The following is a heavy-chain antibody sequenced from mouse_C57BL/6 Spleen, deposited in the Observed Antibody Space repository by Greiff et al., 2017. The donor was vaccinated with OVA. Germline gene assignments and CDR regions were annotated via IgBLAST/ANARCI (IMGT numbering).Heavy chain of an antibody. J-gene: IGHJ3*01. CDR3: ARGIYYEAWFAY. CDR2: IWSGGST. Sequence: VKLQESGPGLVQPSQSLSITCTVSGFSLTSYGVHWVRQSPGKGLEWLGVIWSGGSTDYNAAFISRLSISKDNSKSQVFFKMNSLQADDTAIYYCARGIYYEAWFAYWGQGTLVTVSA. V-gene: IGHV2-2*01. CDR1: GFSLTSYG. D-gene: IGHD2-4*01.